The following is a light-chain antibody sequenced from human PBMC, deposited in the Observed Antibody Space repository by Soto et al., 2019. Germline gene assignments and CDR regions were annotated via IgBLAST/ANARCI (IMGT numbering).Light chain of an antibody. CDR2: DAS. CDR1: QSVSSY. V-gene: IGKV3-20*01. CDR3: QQYGSSPFT. J-gene: IGKJ3*01. Sequence: EIVLTQSPATLSLSPGERATLCCRASQSVSSYLAWYQQKPGQAPRLLIYDASNRATGIPARFSGSGSGTDFTLTISRLEPEDFAVYYCQQYGSSPFTFGPGTKVDIK.